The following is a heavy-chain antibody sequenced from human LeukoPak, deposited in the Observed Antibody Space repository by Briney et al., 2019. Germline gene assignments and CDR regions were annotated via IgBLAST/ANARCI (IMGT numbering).Heavy chain of an antibody. CDR3: ARGRSSGWRDFDY. CDR2: ISSYNDNT. Sequence: ASVKVSCKASGYTFSNYGISWVRQAPGQGLEWMGWISSYNDNTNYAQKLQGRVTMTTDTSTSTAYMELRSLRSDDTAVYYCARGRSSGWRDFDYWGQGTLVTVSS. V-gene: IGHV1-18*01. D-gene: IGHD6-19*01. J-gene: IGHJ4*02. CDR1: GYTFSNYG.